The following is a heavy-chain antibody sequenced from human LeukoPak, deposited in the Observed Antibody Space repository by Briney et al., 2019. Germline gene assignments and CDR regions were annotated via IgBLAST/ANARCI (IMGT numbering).Heavy chain of an antibody. CDR3: ANPSVNYGGFDY. J-gene: IGHJ4*02. Sequence: PSETLSLTCTVSGYSINSGYYWGWIREPPGKGLEWIGSIFYSGSTYYNPSLKSRVTISVDTSKNQFSLKLSSVTAADTAVYYCANPSVNYGGFDYWGQGTLVTVSS. CDR1: GYSINSGYY. D-gene: IGHD4-23*01. CDR2: IFYSGST. V-gene: IGHV4-38-2*02.